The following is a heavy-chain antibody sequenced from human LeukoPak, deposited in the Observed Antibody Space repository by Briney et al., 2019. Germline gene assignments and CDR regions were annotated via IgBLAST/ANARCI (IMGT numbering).Heavy chain of an antibody. Sequence: GGSLRFSCAASGFTFSSYAMSWVRQAPGQGREWVSAISGSGGSNYYADSVKGRFTISSDNSKNKLYLQLNGLRAEDTAVYYCAKEYYYDSSGYPFDYWGQGTLVTVSS. CDR2: ISGSGGSN. D-gene: IGHD3-22*01. CDR3: AKEYYYDSSGYPFDY. V-gene: IGHV3-23*01. J-gene: IGHJ4*02. CDR1: GFTFSSYA.